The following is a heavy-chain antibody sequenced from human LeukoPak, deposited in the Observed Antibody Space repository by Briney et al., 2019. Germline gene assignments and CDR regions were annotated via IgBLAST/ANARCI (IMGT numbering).Heavy chain of an antibody. V-gene: IGHV4-34*01. Sequence: PSETPSLTCAVYGGSFSGYYWSWIRQPPGKGLEWIGEINHSGSTNYNPSLKSRVTISVDASKNQFSLKLSSVTAADTAVYYCARGRGSTSYLPRAFDIWGQGTMVTVSS. CDR1: GGSFSGYY. CDR2: INHSGST. J-gene: IGHJ3*02. CDR3: ARGRGSTSYLPRAFDI. D-gene: IGHD2-2*01.